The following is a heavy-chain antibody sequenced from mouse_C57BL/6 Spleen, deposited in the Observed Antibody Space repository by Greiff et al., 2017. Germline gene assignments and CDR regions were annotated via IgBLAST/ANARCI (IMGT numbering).Heavy chain of an antibody. CDR1: GYTFTDHT. CDR3: ASPYNYYGGGYFDY. V-gene: IGHV1-78*01. CDR2: INPRGGST. D-gene: IGHD1-1*01. Sequence: VQLQQSDAELVKPGASVKISCKASGYTFTDHTIHWMKQRPEQGLEWIGYINPRGGSTKDNEKFKGKATLTADKSTSTAYMQLNMLPSADTAVYFCASPYNYYGGGYFDYWGQGTTLTVSS. J-gene: IGHJ2*01.